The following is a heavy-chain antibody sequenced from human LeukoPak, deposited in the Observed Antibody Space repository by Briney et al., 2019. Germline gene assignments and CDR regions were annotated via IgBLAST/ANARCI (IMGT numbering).Heavy chain of an antibody. J-gene: IGHJ4*02. D-gene: IGHD6-13*01. CDR3: ASSLKYSSSWYNFAY. CDR1: GDSISSYY. V-gene: IGHV4-59*01. CDR2: IYYSGST. Sequence: SETLSLTCTVSGDSISSYYWTWIRQPPGKGLEWIGNIYYSGSTYYNASLKSRVTISVDTSENQFSLKLSSVTAADTAVYYCASSLKYSSSWYNFAYWGQGTLVAVSS.